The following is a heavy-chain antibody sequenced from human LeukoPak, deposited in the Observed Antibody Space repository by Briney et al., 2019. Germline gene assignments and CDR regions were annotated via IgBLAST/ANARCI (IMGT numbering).Heavy chain of an antibody. Sequence: SETLSLTCTVSGGSISSSSAYWGWIRQPPGKGLEWIGSIYYSKNTYFNPSLKSRVTISADTSKNQFSLTLGSVSATDTAVYYCVSPRGFSYGYFDYWGQGTLVTVSS. CDR3: VSPRGFSYGYFDY. CDR2: IYYSKNT. V-gene: IGHV4-39*01. J-gene: IGHJ4*02. D-gene: IGHD5-18*01. CDR1: GGSISSSSAY.